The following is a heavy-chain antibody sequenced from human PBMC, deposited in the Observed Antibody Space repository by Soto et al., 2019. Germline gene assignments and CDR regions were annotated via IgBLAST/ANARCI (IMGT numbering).Heavy chain of an antibody. D-gene: IGHD3-22*01. J-gene: IGHJ3*02. V-gene: IGHV3-7*04. CDR2: IKQDGSEK. CDR3: ARGDYHDTSGPFSDAFDI. CDR1: GFTFSSYW. Sequence: EVQLVESGGGLVQPGGSLRLSCAASGFTFSSYWMSWVRQTPGKGLEWVANIKQDGSEKWYVDSVKGRFTIYRDNAKKSLYRQMNSLRVENTAVYYCARGDYHDTSGPFSDAFDIWGQGTMVTVSS.